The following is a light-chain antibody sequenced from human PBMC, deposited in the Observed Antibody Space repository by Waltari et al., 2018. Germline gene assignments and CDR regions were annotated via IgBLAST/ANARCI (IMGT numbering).Light chain of an antibody. J-gene: IGLJ1*01. CDR1: NIGNKN. CDR2: RDM. V-gene: IGLV3-9*01. CDR3: QVWDSNTYV. Sequence: SYELTQPLSVSVALGQTASIHCGGSNIGNKNVHWYQQRPGQAPVLVIQRDMRRPSGIPQLFSGSNAENTSTMIISRAQAEDEGVYYCQVWDSNTYVFGPGTKVTVL.